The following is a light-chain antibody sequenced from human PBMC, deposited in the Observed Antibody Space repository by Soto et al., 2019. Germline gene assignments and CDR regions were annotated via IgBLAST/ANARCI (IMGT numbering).Light chain of an antibody. V-gene: IGKV1-39*01. Sequence: DIQMTPSPSSLSASVGDRVTITFPASQSISSYLNWYQQKPGKAPKLLIYAASSLQSGVPSRFSGSGSGTDFTLTISSLQPEDFATYYCQQSYSTPSFGGGTKVDIK. CDR1: QSISSY. CDR2: AAS. CDR3: QQSYSTPS. J-gene: IGKJ4*01.